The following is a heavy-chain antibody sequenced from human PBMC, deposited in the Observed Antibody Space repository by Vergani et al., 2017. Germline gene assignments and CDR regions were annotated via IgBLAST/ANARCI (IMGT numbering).Heavy chain of an antibody. CDR2: ISGSGGST. D-gene: IGHD3-10*01. CDR3: AKSYFGSGSYYSHFDY. V-gene: IGHV3-23*04. J-gene: IGHJ4*02. CDR1: GFTFSSYG. Sequence: VQLVESGGGVVQPGRSLRLSCAASGFTFSSYGMHWVRQAPGKGLEWVSAISGSGGSTYYSDSVKGRFTISSGNSKNTLYLQMNSLRAEDTAVYYCAKSYFGSGSYYSHFDYWGQGTLVTVSS.